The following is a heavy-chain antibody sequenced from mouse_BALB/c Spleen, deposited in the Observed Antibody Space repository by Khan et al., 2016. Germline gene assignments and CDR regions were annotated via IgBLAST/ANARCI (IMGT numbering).Heavy chain of an antibody. CDR3: ARTDGSYGDIDV. V-gene: IGHV5-4*02. D-gene: IGHD2-3*01. CDR1: GFTFSDYY. Sequence: EVELVESGGGLVKPGGSLKLSCAASGFTFSDYYMYWVRQTPEKRLEWVATISDGGAYTYYPASVKGRFTISRDNAKNNLYLKMSSLKSEDTAMYYCARTDGSYGDIDVWGAGTTVTVSS. CDR2: ISDGGAYT. J-gene: IGHJ1*01.